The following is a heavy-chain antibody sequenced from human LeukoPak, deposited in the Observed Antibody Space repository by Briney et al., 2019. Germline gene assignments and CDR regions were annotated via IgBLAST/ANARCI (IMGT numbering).Heavy chain of an antibody. Sequence: GGSLRLSCAASGFTFSSYWMSWVRQAPGKGLEWVANIKQDGSEKYYVDSVKGRFTISRDNAKNSLYLQMNSLRAEDTAVYYCARDRVLDYYDSSGYRQGWNYMDVWGKGTTVTVSS. CDR1: GFTFSSYW. J-gene: IGHJ6*03. CDR2: IKQDGSEK. D-gene: IGHD3-22*01. V-gene: IGHV3-7*01. CDR3: ARDRVLDYYDSSGYRQGWNYMDV.